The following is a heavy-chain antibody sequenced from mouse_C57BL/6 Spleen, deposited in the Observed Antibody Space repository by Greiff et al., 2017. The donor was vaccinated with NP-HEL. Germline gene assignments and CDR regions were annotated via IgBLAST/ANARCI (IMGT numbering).Heavy chain of an antibody. J-gene: IGHJ1*03. CDR1: GFTFSSYA. Sequence: EVHLVESGGGLVKPGGSLKLSCAASGFTFSSYAMSWVRQTPEKRLEWVATISDGGSYTYYPDNVKGRFTISRDNAKNNLYLQMSHLKSEDTAMYYCAITTVVGYFDVWGTGTTVTVSS. CDR2: ISDGGSYT. V-gene: IGHV5-4*01. CDR3: AITTVVGYFDV. D-gene: IGHD1-1*01.